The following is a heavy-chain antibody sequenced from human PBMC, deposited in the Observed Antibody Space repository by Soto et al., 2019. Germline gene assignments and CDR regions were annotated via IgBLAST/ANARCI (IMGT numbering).Heavy chain of an antibody. D-gene: IGHD3-10*01. J-gene: IGHJ5*02. CDR2: VNPISGDT. CDR3: AREEGFRITMDRGRWFDP. CDR1: GYTFTGYY. Sequence: QIQLVQSGAEVKKPGASVKVSCRASGYTFTGYYLHWVRQAPGQWLEWMGWVNPISGDTNYAQKFQDKVLKTRDRSITTVHMELSRLRSDDTAVYYCAREEGFRITMDRGRWFDPWGQGTLVTVSS. V-gene: IGHV1-2*02.